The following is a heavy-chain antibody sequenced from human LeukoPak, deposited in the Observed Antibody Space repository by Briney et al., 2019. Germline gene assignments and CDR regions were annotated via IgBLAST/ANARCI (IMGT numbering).Heavy chain of an antibody. CDR3: AREGSYYDFWSGYYTTHPYFDY. Sequence: GGSLRLSCAASGFTFSSYGMHWVRQAPGEGLEWVAVIWYDGSNKYYADSVKGRFTISRDNSKNTLYLQMNSLRAEDTAVYYCAREGSYYDFWSGYYTTHPYFDYWGQGTLVTVSS. V-gene: IGHV3-33*01. J-gene: IGHJ4*02. CDR2: IWYDGSNK. CDR1: GFTFSSYG. D-gene: IGHD3-3*01.